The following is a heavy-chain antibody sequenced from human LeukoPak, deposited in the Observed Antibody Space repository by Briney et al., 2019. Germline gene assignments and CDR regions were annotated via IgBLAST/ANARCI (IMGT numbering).Heavy chain of an antibody. CDR3: ARDSSSWPNWFDP. V-gene: IGHV4-61*02. J-gene: IGHJ5*02. CDR2: IYTSGST. Sequence: SQTLSLTCTVSGGSISSGDYYWSWIRQPPGKGLEWIGRIYTSGSTNYNPSLKSRVTMSVDTSKNQFSLKLSSVTAADTAVYYCARDSSSWPNWFDPWGQGTLVTVSS. D-gene: IGHD6-13*01. CDR1: GGSISSGDYY.